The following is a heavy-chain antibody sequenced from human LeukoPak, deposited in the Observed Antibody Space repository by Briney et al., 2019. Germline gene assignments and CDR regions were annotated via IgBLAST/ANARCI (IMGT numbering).Heavy chain of an antibody. J-gene: IGHJ3*02. V-gene: IGHV3-48*04. D-gene: IGHD3-22*01. Sequence: GGSLRLSCAASGFTFSSYSMNWVRQAPGKGLEWVSYISSSSSTIYYADSVKGRFTIPRDNAKNSLYLQMNSLRAEDTAVYYCAKDWYYYDSSGAFDIWGQGTMVTVSS. CDR1: GFTFSSYS. CDR2: ISSSSSTI. CDR3: AKDWYYYDSSGAFDI.